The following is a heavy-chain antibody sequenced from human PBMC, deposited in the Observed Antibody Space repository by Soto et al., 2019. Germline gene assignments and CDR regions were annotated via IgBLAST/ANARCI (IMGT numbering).Heavy chain of an antibody. D-gene: IGHD5-18*01. V-gene: IGHV1-58*01. Sequence: SVKVSCKASGFTFTSSAVQWVRQARGQRLEWIGWIVVGSGNTNYAQKFQERVTITRGMSTSTAYMELSSLRSEDTAVYYCAADPGGDTAMVILDYSGQGTLVTVSS. CDR2: IVVGSGNT. CDR1: GFTFTSSA. CDR3: AADPGGDTAMVILDY. J-gene: IGHJ4*02.